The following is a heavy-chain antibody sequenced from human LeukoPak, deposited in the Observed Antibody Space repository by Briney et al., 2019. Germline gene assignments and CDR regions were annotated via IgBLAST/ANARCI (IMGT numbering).Heavy chain of an antibody. Sequence: GGSLRLSCAASGFTFSSNWMHWVRQAPGKGLVWVSRINSDGSTISYADSVKGRFTISRDNAKNTLYLQMNSLRAEDSAVYYCARGVSHAFDIWGQGTMVTVSS. D-gene: IGHD2-8*01. CDR1: GFTFSSNW. V-gene: IGHV3-74*01. CDR3: ARGVSHAFDI. CDR2: INSDGSTI. J-gene: IGHJ3*02.